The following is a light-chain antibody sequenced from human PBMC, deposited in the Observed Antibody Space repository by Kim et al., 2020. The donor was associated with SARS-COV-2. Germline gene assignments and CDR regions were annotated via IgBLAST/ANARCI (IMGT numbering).Light chain of an antibody. V-gene: IGKV1-5*01. CDR1: QSISIS. Sequence: GDRVTITCRASQSISISLAWYQQKPRKAPNLLICEASSLQSGVPSRFSGSGSGTEFTLTISSLQPDDFATYYCQHYDVYSGTFGQGTKVDIK. CDR2: EAS. CDR3: QHYDVYSGT. J-gene: IGKJ1*01.